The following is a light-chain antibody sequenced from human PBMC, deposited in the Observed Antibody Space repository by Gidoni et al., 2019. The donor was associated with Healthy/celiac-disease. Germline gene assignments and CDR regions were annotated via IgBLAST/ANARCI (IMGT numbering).Light chain of an antibody. CDR3: QQRSDWRIT. J-gene: IGKJ5*01. Sequence: ELALTQSPATLSLSPGESATLSCRASQSVSSYLAWYQQKPGQAPRLLIYDASNRATGIPARFSGSGSGTDFTLTISSLEPEDFAVYYCQQRSDWRITFGQXTRLEIK. CDR1: QSVSSY. CDR2: DAS. V-gene: IGKV3-11*01.